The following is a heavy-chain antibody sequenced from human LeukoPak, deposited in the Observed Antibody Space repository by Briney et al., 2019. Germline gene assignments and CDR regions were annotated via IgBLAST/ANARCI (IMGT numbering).Heavy chain of an antibody. CDR1: GYTFTGYY. D-gene: IGHD3-9*01. V-gene: IGHV1-18*04. Sequence: ASVKVSCKASGYTFTGYYIHWVRQAPGQGLEWMGWISAYNGNTIYAQTLQDRLTMTTDTSTSTAYMELRSLRSDDTAVYYCARGRLRYLDWTRAYSDYWGQGTLVTVSS. CDR3: ARGRLRYLDWTRAYSDY. CDR2: ISAYNGNT. J-gene: IGHJ4*02.